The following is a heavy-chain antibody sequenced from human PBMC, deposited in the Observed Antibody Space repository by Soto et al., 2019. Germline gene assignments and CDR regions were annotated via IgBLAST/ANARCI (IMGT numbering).Heavy chain of an antibody. CDR3: VRDLAVAALDY. V-gene: IGHV3-11*05. CDR2: ISSSSSYT. J-gene: IGHJ4*02. CDR1: EFTFSDYY. Sequence: PGGSLRLSCAASEFTFSDYYMSWIRQAPGKGLEWVSYISSSSSYTNYADSVKGRFTISRDNAKNSLYLQMNSLRAEDTAVYYCVRDLAVAALDYWGQGTLVTVSS. D-gene: IGHD6-19*01.